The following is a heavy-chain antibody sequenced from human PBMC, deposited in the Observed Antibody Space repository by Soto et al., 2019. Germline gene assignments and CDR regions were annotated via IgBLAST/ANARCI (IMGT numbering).Heavy chain of an antibody. D-gene: IGHD3-10*01. V-gene: IGHV1-18*04. Sequence: ASVKVSCKASGYTFTSYGISWVRQAPGQGLEWMGWISAYNGNTNYAQKLQGRVTMTADTSTSTAYMELRSLRSDDTAVYYCARDVNLYGSGSYWRLGDAFDIWGQGTMVTVSS. CDR2: ISAYNGNT. CDR3: ARDVNLYGSGSYWRLGDAFDI. CDR1: GYTFTSYG. J-gene: IGHJ3*02.